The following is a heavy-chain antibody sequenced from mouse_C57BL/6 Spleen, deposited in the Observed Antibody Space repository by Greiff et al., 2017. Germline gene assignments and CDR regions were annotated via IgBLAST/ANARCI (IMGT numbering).Heavy chain of an antibody. CDR3: GRYTTVERMGDN. J-gene: IGHJ4*01. CDR1: GFNIKNSY. CDR2: IDPANGNT. V-gene: IGHV14-3*01. Sequence: VQLQQSVAELVRPGASVKLSCTASGFNIKNSYMHWVKQRPEQGLEWIGRIDPANGNTKYAPKFQGKATITVDTSSNTAYLQLSSLTSEDTAIYYGGRYTTVERMGDNWGQGTSGTVSS. D-gene: IGHD1-1*01.